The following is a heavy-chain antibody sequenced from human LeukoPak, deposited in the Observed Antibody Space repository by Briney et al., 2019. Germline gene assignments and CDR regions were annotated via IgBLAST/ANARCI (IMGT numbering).Heavy chain of an antibody. V-gene: IGHV4-39*01. CDR2: IYYSGST. CDR1: GGSISSSSYF. D-gene: IGHD6-13*01. Sequence: PSETLSLTCTVSGGSISSSSYFWGWIRQPPGKGLEWIGSIYYSGSTYYNPSLESRVTISVDTSKNQFSLKLSSVTAADTAVYYCAIYSTSWHKFDPWGQGTLVTVSS. CDR3: AIYSTSWHKFDP. J-gene: IGHJ5*02.